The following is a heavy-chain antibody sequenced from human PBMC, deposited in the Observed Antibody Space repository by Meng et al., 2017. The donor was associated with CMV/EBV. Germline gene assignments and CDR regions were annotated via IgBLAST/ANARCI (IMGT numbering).Heavy chain of an antibody. J-gene: IGHJ6*02. CDR2: IYYSGST. Sequence: SETLSLTCTVSGGSISSYYWSWIRQPPGKGLEWTGYIYYSGSTNYNPSLKSRVTISVDTSKNQFSLKLSSVTAADTAVYYCARRNGVPRVFWSYYGMDVWGQGTTVTVSS. CDR1: GGSISSYY. V-gene: IGHV4-59*12. CDR3: ARRNGVPRVFWSYYGMDV. D-gene: IGHD3-3*01.